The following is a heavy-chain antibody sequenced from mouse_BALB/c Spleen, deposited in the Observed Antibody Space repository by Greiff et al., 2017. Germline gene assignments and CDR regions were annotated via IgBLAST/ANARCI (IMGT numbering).Heavy chain of an antibody. CDR1: GFTFSDYY. CDR3: ARGDYAAMDY. J-gene: IGHJ4*01. CDR2: ISDGGSYT. V-gene: IGHV5-4*02. D-gene: IGHD2-13*01. Sequence: EVQLVESGGGLVKPGGSLKLSCAASGFTFSDYYMYWVRQTPEKRLEWVATISDGGSYTYYPDSVKGRFTISRDNAKNNLYLQMSSLKSEDTAMYYCARGDYAAMDYWGQGTSVTVSS.